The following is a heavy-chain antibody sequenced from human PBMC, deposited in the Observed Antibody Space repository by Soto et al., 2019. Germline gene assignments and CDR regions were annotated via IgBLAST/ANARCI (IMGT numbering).Heavy chain of an antibody. J-gene: IGHJ5*02. D-gene: IGHD1-26*01. CDR2: LYSGGST. CDR1: GFTVSDNF. V-gene: IGHV3-53*02. CDR3: ARGGVGPTSNWFDP. Sequence: VQLVETGGGLIQPGGSLRLSCAASGFTVSDNFMTWVRQAPGKGLEWVSVLYSGGSTYYADSVQGRFTISRDNSKNTLYLKMNSLRAEDTAVYYCARGGVGPTSNWFDPWGQGTLVTVSS.